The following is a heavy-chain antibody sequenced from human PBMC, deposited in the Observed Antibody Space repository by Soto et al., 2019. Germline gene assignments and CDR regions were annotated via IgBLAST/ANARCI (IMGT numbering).Heavy chain of an antibody. CDR2: INHSGST. D-gene: IGHD2-2*01. CDR3: ARAYTGYCSSTSCRNWFDP. CDR1: GGSFSGYY. Sequence: LSLTCAVYGGSFSGYYWSWIRQPPGKGLEWIGEINHSGSTNYNPSLKSRVTISVDTSKNQFSLELSSVTAADTAVYYCARAYTGYCSSTSCRNWFDPWGQGTLVTVSS. J-gene: IGHJ5*02. V-gene: IGHV4-34*01.